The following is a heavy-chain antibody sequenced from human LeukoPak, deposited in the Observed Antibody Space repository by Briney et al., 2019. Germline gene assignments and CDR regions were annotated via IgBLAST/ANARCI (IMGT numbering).Heavy chain of an antibody. CDR2: ISWNSGSI. V-gene: IGHV3-9*01. D-gene: IGHD3-3*01. CDR3: AKGRSRHNFWSGYYED. CDR1: GFTFDDYA. Sequence: QTGGSLRLSCAASGFTFDDYAMHWVRQAPGKGLEWVSRISWNSGSIGCADSVKGRFTISRDNAKKSLYLQMNSLRAEDTALYYCAKGRSRHNFWSGYYEDWGQGTQVTVSS. J-gene: IGHJ4*02.